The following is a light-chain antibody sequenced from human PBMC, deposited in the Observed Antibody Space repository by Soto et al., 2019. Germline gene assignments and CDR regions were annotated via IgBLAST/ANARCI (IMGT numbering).Light chain of an antibody. J-gene: IGKJ1*01. V-gene: IGKV3-15*01. Sequence: DIVMTQSPATLSVSPGERVTLSCRASPSISINLAWYQQKPGQAPRLLIYGASTRATGIPARFSGSGSGTEFTLTISSLQSEDFAVYYCQQFNNWPPWTFGPGTKVVIK. CDR1: PSISIN. CDR2: GAS. CDR3: QQFNNWPPWT.